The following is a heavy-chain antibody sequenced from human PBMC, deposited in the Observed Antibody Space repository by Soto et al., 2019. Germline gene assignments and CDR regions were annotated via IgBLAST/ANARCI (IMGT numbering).Heavy chain of an antibody. CDR2: ISSSSSYI. CDR1: GFTFSSYS. V-gene: IGHV3-21*01. J-gene: IGHJ6*03. CDR3: ARVRDGYNPTHYYYYYYMDV. D-gene: IGHD5-12*01. Sequence: GGSLRLSCAASGFTFSSYSMNWVRQAPGKGLEWVSSISSSSSYIYYADSGKGRFTITRDNAKNSLYLQMNSLIAEDTAVYYCARVRDGYNPTHYYYYYYMDVWGKGTTVTVSS.